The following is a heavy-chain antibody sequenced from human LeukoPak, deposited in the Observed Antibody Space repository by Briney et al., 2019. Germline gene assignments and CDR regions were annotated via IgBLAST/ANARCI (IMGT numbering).Heavy chain of an antibody. CDR3: AREFPTSSGWPNYYYGMDV. Sequence: GASVKVSCKASGYTFTGYYMHWVRQAPGQGLEWMGWINPNSGRTNYAQKFQGRVTMTRDTSISTAYMELSRLRSDDTAVYYCAREFPTSSGWPNYYYGMDVWGQGTTVTVSS. J-gene: IGHJ6*02. CDR2: INPNSGRT. CDR1: GYTFTGYY. V-gene: IGHV1-2*02. D-gene: IGHD6-19*01.